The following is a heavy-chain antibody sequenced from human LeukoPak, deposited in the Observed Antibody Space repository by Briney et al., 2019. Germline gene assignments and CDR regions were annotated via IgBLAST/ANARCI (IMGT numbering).Heavy chain of an antibody. Sequence: GGSLRLSCAASGFTFSSYSMNWVRQAPGKGLEWVSYISSSSTIYYADSVKGRFTISRDNAKNSLYLQMNSLRAEDTAVYYCATGYSSSWYQEDIWGQGTMVTVSS. V-gene: IGHV3-48*04. D-gene: IGHD6-13*01. CDR2: ISSSSTI. CDR3: ATGYSSSWYQEDI. J-gene: IGHJ3*02. CDR1: GFTFSSYS.